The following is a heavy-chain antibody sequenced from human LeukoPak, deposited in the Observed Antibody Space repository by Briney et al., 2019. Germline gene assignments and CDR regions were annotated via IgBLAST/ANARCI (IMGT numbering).Heavy chain of an antibody. CDR2: MNPNSGNT. D-gene: IGHD2-2*01. CDR3: ARALGPAGYRWWFDP. Sequence: ASVKVSCKASGYTFTNYDINWVRQATGQGLEWMGWMNPNSGNTGYAQKVQGGVTITRNPSITTGYLEMSSLRYEDPAVYYCARALGPAGYRWWFDPWGQGTLVTVSS. V-gene: IGHV1-8*03. CDR1: GYTFTNYD. J-gene: IGHJ5*02.